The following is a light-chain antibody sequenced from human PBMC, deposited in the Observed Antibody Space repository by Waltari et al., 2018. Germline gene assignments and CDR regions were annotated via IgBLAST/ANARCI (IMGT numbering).Light chain of an antibody. J-gene: IGKJ2*01. CDR3: QQTYNTPRT. Sequence: DIQMTQSPSSLSASVGDRVSITCQASQSISIYLNWYQQKPGKAPKLLIYAASSLQSGVPSRFSGSGSGTDFSLTVNSLQPEDFATYYCQQTYNTPRTFGQGTKLEVK. CDR2: AAS. CDR1: QSISIY. V-gene: IGKV1-39*01.